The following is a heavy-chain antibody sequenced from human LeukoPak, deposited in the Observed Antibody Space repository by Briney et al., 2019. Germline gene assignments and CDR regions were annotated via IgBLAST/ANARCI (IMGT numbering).Heavy chain of an antibody. V-gene: IGHV3-7*01. J-gene: IGHJ4*02. Sequence: PVGSLRLSCAASGFTFDSYWMSWVRQAPGKGLEWVANIKQDGNEKYYVDSVKGRFTIYRDNAENSLYLQMNSLRAEDTAVYYCTRDPFTQTDYCGQGTLVTVSS. CDR1: GFTFDSYW. CDR2: IKQDGNEK. CDR3: TRDPFTQTDY.